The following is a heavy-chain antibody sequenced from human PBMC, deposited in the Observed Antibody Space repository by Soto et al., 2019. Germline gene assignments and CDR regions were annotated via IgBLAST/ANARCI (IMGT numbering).Heavy chain of an antibody. CDR3: AREITGTTYYYFLDF. D-gene: IGHD1-7*01. J-gene: IGHJ6*03. CDR1: GYTFTSYA. V-gene: IGHV1-3*01. Sequence: ASVKVSCKASGYTFTSYAMHWVRQAPGQRLEWMGWINAGNGNTKYSQKFQGRVTITRDTSASTAYMELSSLRSEDTAVYYCAREITGTTYYYFLDFSAKGSSVIGSS. CDR2: INAGNGNT.